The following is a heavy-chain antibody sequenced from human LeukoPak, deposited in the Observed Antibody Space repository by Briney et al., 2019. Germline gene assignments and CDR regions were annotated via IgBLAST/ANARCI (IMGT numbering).Heavy chain of an antibody. CDR1: GGTFSSYA. V-gene: IGHV1-69*06. D-gene: IGHD1-7*01. CDR2: IIPIFGTA. Sequence: SVKVSCKASGGTFSSYAISWVRQAPGQGLEWMGGIIPIFGTANYAQKFQGRVAITAGKSTSTAYMELSSLRSEDTAVYYCARDQNYPYNWFDPWGQGTLVTVSS. J-gene: IGHJ5*02. CDR3: ARDQNYPYNWFDP.